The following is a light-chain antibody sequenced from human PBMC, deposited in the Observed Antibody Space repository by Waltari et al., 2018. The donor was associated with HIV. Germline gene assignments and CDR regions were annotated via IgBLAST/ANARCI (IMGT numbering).Light chain of an antibody. CDR3: QVWDANTDVV. Sequence: SYVLTQTPSVSVAPGKTATLTCEGADIRTRSVHWYRQKPGQAPVLVIYYDGERPSGIAERFSGSNSGNTATLTISRVGVGDEADYYCQVWDANTDVVFGTGTKLTVL. CDR1: DIRTRS. J-gene: IGLJ2*01. V-gene: IGLV3-21*04. CDR2: YDG.